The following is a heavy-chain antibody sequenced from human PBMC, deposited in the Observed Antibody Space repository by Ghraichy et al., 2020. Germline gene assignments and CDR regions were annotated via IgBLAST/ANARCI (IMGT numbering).Heavy chain of an antibody. J-gene: IGHJ4*02. CDR3: ARDFYYDSSGYYVASVY. Sequence: GGSLRLSCAASGFTFSSYSMNWVRQAPGKGLEWVSSISSSSSYIYYADSVKGRFTISRDNAKNSLYLQMNSLRAEDTAVYYCARDFYYDSSGYYVASVYWSQGTLVTVSS. CDR1: GFTFSSYS. CDR2: ISSSSSYI. V-gene: IGHV3-21*01. D-gene: IGHD3-22*01.